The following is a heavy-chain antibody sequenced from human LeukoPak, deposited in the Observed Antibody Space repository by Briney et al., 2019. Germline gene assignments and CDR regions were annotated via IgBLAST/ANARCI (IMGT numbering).Heavy chain of an antibody. J-gene: IGHJ4*02. V-gene: IGHV4-39*07. CDR2: MYYSGST. D-gene: IGHD5-18*01. CDR3: RIRGYSYVLDY. Sequence: SETLSLTCTVSGGSMSSSTYYWGWIRQPPGKGLEWIGSMYYSGSTNYNPSLKSRVTISEDKSKDQFSLKLTSVTAADTAVYYCRIRGYSYVLDYWGQGTLVTVSS. CDR1: GGSMSSSTYY.